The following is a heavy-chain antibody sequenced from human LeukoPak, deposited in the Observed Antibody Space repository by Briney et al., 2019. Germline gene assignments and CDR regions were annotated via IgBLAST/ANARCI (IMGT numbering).Heavy chain of an antibody. J-gene: IGHJ6*04. CDR3: ARRIAASRTYYYYYGMDV. CDR1: GGSFSGYY. CDR2: INHSGST. D-gene: IGHD6-13*01. V-gene: IGHV4-34*01. Sequence: SETLSLTCAVYGGSFSGYYWSWIRQPPGKGLEWIGEINHSGSTNYNASLKSRVTISVDTSKNQFSLKLSSVAAADTAVYYCARRIAASRTYYYYYGMDVWGKGTTVTVSS.